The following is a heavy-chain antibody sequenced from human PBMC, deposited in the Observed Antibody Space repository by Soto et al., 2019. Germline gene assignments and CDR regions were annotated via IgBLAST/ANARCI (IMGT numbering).Heavy chain of an antibody. V-gene: IGHV1-18*01. J-gene: IGHJ5*02. CDR1: GFRFNSYG. D-gene: IGHD2-2*01. Sequence: ASVKVSCNASGFRFNSYGITLVRLAPGQGLEWMGWVSGYNGNTNYAQRVQGRVTMTTDTSTTTAYMELRSLRSDDTAVYYCARGDCSSTSCSLLVDWFGPWGQGTLVTVSS. CDR3: ARGDCSSTSCSLLVDWFGP. CDR2: VSGYNGNT.